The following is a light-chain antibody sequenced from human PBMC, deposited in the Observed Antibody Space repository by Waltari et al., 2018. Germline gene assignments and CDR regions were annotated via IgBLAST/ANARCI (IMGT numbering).Light chain of an antibody. CDR2: EVS. CDR1: SSDVGGYNY. Sequence: QSALTQPASVSGSPGQSITISCTGTSSDVGGYNYVSWYQQHPGKAPKLMIYEVSNRPSGVCNLLSGYKSGNTASLTISGLQAEDEDDYYCSSYTSSSTPVVFGGGTMLTVI. J-gene: IGLJ2*01. V-gene: IGLV2-14*01. CDR3: SSYTSSSTPVV.